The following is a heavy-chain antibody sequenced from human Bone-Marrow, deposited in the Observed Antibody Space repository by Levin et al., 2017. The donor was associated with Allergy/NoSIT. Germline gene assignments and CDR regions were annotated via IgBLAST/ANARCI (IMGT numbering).Heavy chain of an antibody. Sequence: GESLKISCAASGFTFSSYEMNWVRQAPGKGLEWVSYISSSGSTIYYADSVKGRFTISRDNAKNSLYLQMNSLRAEDTAVYYCARGGASRRLLLPEWYFDLWGRGTLVTVSS. D-gene: IGHD3-22*01. V-gene: IGHV3-48*03. CDR1: GFTFSSYE. J-gene: IGHJ2*01. CDR2: ISSSGSTI. CDR3: ARGGASRRLLLPEWYFDL.